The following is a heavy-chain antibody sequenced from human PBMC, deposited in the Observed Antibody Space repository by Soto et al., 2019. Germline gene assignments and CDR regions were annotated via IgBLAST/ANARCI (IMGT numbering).Heavy chain of an antibody. D-gene: IGHD7-27*01. J-gene: IGHJ6*02. CDR3: AKELGQGPYDKYGVDV. CDR1: GFTFRSYG. Sequence: GGSLRLSCGVSGFTFRSYGIHWVRQAPGKGLEWVALISYDGSRKYYADSVKGRFTISRDNSKSTLYLQMNSLRPEDTAVYYCAKELGQGPYDKYGVDVWGQGTTVPVFS. CDR2: ISYDGSRK. V-gene: IGHV3-30*18.